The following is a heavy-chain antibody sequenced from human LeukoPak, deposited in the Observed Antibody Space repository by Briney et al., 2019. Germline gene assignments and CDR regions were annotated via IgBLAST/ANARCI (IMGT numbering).Heavy chain of an antibody. Sequence: PGGSPRLSCAASGFTFSSYSMNWVRQAPGKGLEWVSSISSSSSYIYYADSVKGRFTISRDNAKNSLYLQMNSLRAEDTAVYYCAFEYSSSLAAFDIWGQGTMVTVSS. V-gene: IGHV3-21*01. CDR2: ISSSSSYI. CDR3: AFEYSSSLAAFDI. J-gene: IGHJ3*02. CDR1: GFTFSSYS. D-gene: IGHD6-6*01.